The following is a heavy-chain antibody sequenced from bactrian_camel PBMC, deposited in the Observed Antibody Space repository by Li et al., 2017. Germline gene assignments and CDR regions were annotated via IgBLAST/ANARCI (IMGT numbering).Heavy chain of an antibody. J-gene: IGHJ4*01. V-gene: IGHV3S31*01. D-gene: IGHD8*01. CDR3: AAGHWFQCGLTGPPEYPY. CDR1: GYSYSTYC. CDR2: IYTGSGVA. Sequence: QLVESGGGSVQAGGSLRLSCAASGYSYSTYCMAWFRQAPGKEREGVAVIYTGSGVAKYVDSVKGRFVFSQDNAKNSLYLQMNNLKPEDTAMYYCAAGHWFQCGLTGPPEYPYWGQGTQVTVS.